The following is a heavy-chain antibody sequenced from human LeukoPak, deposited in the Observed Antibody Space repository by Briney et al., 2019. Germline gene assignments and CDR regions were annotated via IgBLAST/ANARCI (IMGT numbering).Heavy chain of an antibody. V-gene: IGHV1-69*13. CDR1: GGAFSIYA. D-gene: IGHD2-21*01. CDR2: IIPIFGTE. Sequence: SVKLSCNSSGGAFSIYAHSWVRHAPAPGPGWMGGIIPIFGTENYPQKFQGRVTITADDSTPTAYMELSSLRSDDTAVYYCAGKPGEGYCVNKGQSVAKYFQYWGQGTLVTVSS. CDR3: AGKPGEGYCVNKGQSVAKYFQY. J-gene: IGHJ1*01.